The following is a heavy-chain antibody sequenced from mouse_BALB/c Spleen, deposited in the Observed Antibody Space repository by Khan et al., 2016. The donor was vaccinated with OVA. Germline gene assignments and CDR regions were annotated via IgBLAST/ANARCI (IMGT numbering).Heavy chain of an antibody. CDR1: GYTFTNYV. D-gene: IGHD4-1*01. V-gene: IGHV1S136*01. J-gene: IGHJ2*01. CDR3: ARGNWQSYYFDY. Sequence: EVQLQESGPELVKPGASVKMSCKASGYTFTNYVLHWVKQKPGQGLEWIGYINPYNGGTKYNEKFKGKATLASDKSSITAYMELCSVTSEDSAVYYCARGNWQSYYFDYGGQGTTLTLSS. CDR2: INPYNGGT.